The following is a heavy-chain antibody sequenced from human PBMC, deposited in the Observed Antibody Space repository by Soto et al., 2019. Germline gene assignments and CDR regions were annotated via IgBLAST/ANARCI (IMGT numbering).Heavy chain of an antibody. CDR1: GYTFTSYG. D-gene: IGHD5-18*01. CDR2: IIPIFGTA. J-gene: IGHJ6*02. V-gene: IGHV1-69*13. Sequence: GASVKVSCKASGYTFTSYGISWVRQAPGQGLEWMGGIIPIFGTANYAQKFQGRVTITADESTSTAYMELSSLRSEDTAVYYCARDHHGYSYGWVFGMDVWGQGTTVTVSS. CDR3: ARDHHGYSYGWVFGMDV.